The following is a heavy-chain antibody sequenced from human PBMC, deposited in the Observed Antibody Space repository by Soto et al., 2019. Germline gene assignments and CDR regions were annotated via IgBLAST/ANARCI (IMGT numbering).Heavy chain of an antibody. CDR2: INAGNGNT. J-gene: IGHJ4*02. CDR1: GYTFTNYA. V-gene: IGHV1-3*05. D-gene: IGHD6-19*01. CDR3: ASFLGAVAENI. Sequence: QVQLVQSGAEEKKPGASVKVSCKASGYTFTNYAIHWVRQAPGQRLDYMGWINAGNGNTKYSQKFQGRVTFTRDTSARTADMELSSLTSEDTAVYYCASFLGAVAENIWGQGTLVTVSS.